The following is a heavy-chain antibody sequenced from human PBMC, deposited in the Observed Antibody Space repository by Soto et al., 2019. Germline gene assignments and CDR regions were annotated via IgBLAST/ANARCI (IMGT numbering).Heavy chain of an antibody. CDR1: VFTFSSYA. CDR2: ISGSGGST. CDR3: AKALTRYGSGNVFDY. Sequence: PGGSLRLSCAASVFTFSSYAMSWVRQAPGKGLEWVSAISGSGGSTYYADSVKGRFTISRDNSKNTLYLQMNSLRAEDTAVYYCAKALTRYGSGNVFDYWGQGTLVTVSS. D-gene: IGHD3-10*01. V-gene: IGHV3-23*01. J-gene: IGHJ4*02.